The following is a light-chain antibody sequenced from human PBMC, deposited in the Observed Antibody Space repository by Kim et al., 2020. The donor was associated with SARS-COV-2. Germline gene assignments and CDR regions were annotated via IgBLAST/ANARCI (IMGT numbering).Light chain of an antibody. V-gene: IGKV2-28*01. J-gene: IGKJ2*01. CDR3: MQALQTPT. CDR2: LGS. Sequence: GGPASISCRSSQSLLHSNGYNYLDWYLQKPGQSPQLLIYLGSNRASGVPDRFSGSGSGTDFTLKISRVEAEDVGVYYCMQALQTPTFGQGTKLEIK. CDR1: QSLLHSNGYNY.